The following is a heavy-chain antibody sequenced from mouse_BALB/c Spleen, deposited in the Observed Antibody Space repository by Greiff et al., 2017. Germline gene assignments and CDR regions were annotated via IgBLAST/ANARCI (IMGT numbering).Heavy chain of an antibody. CDR1: GFTFSDYY. V-gene: IGHV5-4*02. CDR3: ARGNYGNPAY. D-gene: IGHD2-1*01. J-gene: IGHJ3*01. Sequence: EVKLVESGGGLVKPGGSLKLSCAASGFTFSDYYMYWVRQTPEKRLEWVATISDGGSYTYYPDSVKGRFTISRDNAKNNLYLQMSSLKSEDTAMYYCARGNYGNPAYWGQGTLVTVSA. CDR2: ISDGGSYT.